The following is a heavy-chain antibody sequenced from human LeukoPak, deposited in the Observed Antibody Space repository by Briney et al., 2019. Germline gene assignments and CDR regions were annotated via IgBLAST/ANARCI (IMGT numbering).Heavy chain of an antibody. CDR3: ASLDEIAAAASEDY. D-gene: IGHD6-13*01. J-gene: IGHJ4*02. CDR2: IIPIFGTA. V-gene: IGHV1-69*13. Sequence: SVKVSCKASGGTFSSYAISWVRQAPGQGLEWMGGIIPIFGTANYAQKFQGRVTITADESTGTAYMELSSLRSEDTAVYYCASLDEIAAAASEDYWGQGTLVTVSS. CDR1: GGTFSSYA.